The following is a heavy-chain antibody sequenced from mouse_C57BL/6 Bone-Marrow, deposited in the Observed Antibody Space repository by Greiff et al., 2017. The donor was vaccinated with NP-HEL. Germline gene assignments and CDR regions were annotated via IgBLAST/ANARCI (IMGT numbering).Heavy chain of an antibody. Sequence: QVQLQQSDAELVKPGASVKISCKVSGYTFTDHTIHWMKQRPEQGLEWIGYIYPRDGSTKYNEKFKGKAILTADKSSSTAYMQLNSLTSEDSAVYFCARWGKIHYYGSSNWYFDVWGTGTTVTVSS. CDR3: ARWGKIHYYGSSNWYFDV. CDR2: IYPRDGST. V-gene: IGHV1-78*01. D-gene: IGHD1-1*01. CDR1: GYTFTDHT. J-gene: IGHJ1*03.